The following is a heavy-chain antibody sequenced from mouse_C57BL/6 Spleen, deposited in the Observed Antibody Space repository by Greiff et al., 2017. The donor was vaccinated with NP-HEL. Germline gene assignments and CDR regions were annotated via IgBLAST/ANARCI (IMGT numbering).Heavy chain of an antibody. Sequence: VQLQQSGAELVKPGASVKMSCKASGYTFTSYWITWVKQRPGQGLEWIGDIYPGSGSTNYNEKFKSKATLTVATSSSTAYMQLSSLTSEDSAVYYCARGGWFDYWGQGTTLTVSS. J-gene: IGHJ2*01. CDR1: GYTFTSYW. CDR3: ARGGWFDY. CDR2: IYPGSGST. V-gene: IGHV1-55*01. D-gene: IGHD1-1*02.